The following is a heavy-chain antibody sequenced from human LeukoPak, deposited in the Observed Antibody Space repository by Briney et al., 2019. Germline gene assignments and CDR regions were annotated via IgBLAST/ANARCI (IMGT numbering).Heavy chain of an antibody. CDR3: ARVQIAVAGFVARGYYGMDV. Sequence: ASVKVSCKASGYTFTGYYMHWVRQAPGQGLEWVGWINPNSGGTNYAQKFQGRVTMTRDTSISTAYMELSRLRSDDTAVYYCARVQIAVAGFVARGYYGMDVWGQGTTVTVSS. D-gene: IGHD6-19*01. CDR2: INPNSGGT. J-gene: IGHJ6*02. CDR1: GYTFTGYY. V-gene: IGHV1-2*02.